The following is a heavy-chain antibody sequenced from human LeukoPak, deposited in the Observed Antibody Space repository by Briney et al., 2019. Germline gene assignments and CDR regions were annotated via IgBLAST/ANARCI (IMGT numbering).Heavy chain of an antibody. D-gene: IGHD1-14*01. CDR3: ARGRSRYYGMDV. CDR2: INHSGST. J-gene: IGHJ6*02. V-gene: IGHV4-34*01. CDR1: GGSFSGYY. Sequence: SETLSLTCAVYGGSFSGYYWSWIRQPPGKGLEWIGEINHSGSTNYNPSLKSRVTISVDTSKNQFSLKLSSVTAADTAVYYCARGRSRYYGMDVWGQGTTVTVSS.